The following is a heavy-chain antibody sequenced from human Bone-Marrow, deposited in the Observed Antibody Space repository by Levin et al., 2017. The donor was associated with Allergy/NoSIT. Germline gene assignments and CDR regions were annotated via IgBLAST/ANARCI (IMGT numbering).Heavy chain of an antibody. V-gene: IGHV5-51*01. J-gene: IGHJ4*02. Sequence: GGSLRLSCKGSGYSFTSYWIGWVRQMPGKGLEWMGIIYPGDSDTRYSPSFQGQVTISADKSISTAYLQWSSLKASDTAMYYCARQEGVLLWFGELSQPSYYFDYWGQGTLVTVSS. CDR2: IYPGDSDT. CDR3: ARQEGVLLWFGELSQPSYYFDY. D-gene: IGHD3-10*01. CDR1: GYSFTSYW.